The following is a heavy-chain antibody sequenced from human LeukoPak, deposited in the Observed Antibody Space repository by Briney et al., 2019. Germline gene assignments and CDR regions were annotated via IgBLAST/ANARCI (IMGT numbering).Heavy chain of an antibody. CDR1: GFSFSSYG. D-gene: IGHD3-22*01. Sequence: GRSLRLFCAASGFSFSSYGMHWVRQAPGKGLEWVAVISYDGSNKYYADSVKGRFTISRDNSKNTLHMQMNTLRAEDTAMYYCAKALNYYDRAYDMWGQGTVVTVSS. CDR2: ISYDGSNK. J-gene: IGHJ3*02. V-gene: IGHV3-30*18. CDR3: AKALNYYDRAYDM.